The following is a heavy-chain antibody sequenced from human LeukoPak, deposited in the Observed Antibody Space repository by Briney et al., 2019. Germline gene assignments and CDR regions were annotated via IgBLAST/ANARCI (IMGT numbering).Heavy chain of an antibody. CDR2: INWNGGST. CDR3: ARDVQAFRYSNYDFGY. CDR1: GFTFDDYG. J-gene: IGHJ4*02. V-gene: IGHV3-20*04. D-gene: IGHD4-11*01. Sequence: GGSLRLSCAASGFTFDDYGMSWVRQAPGKGLEWASGINWNGGSTGYADSVKGRFTISRDNAKNSLYLQMNSLRAEDTALYYCARDVQAFRYSNYDFGYWGQGTLVTVSS.